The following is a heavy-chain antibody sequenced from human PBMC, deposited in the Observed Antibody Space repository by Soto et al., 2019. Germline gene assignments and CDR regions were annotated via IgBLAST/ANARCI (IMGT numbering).Heavy chain of an antibody. CDR3: AGGVPYCSSTSCYAIDWFDP. J-gene: IGHJ5*02. V-gene: IGHV4-31*03. CDR2: IYYSGST. CDR1: GGSISSGGYY. D-gene: IGHD2-2*01. Sequence: PSETLSLTCTVSGGSISSGGYYWSWIRQHPGKGLEWIGYIYYSGSTYYNPSLKSRVTISVDTSKNQFSLKLSSVTAADTAVYYCAGGVPYCSSTSCYAIDWFDPWGQGTLVTVS.